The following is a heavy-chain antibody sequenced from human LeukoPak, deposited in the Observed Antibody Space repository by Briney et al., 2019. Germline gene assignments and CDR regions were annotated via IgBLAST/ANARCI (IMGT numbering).Heavy chain of an antibody. Sequence: ASVKVSCKAPGFTFTSSAVQWVRQARGQRLEWIGWIVVGSGNTNYAQKFQERVTFTRDTSTSTAYMELSSLRSEDTAVYYCAADGPHCSSTSCPLDYWGQGTLVTVSS. V-gene: IGHV1-58*01. D-gene: IGHD2-2*01. CDR2: IVVGSGNT. CDR1: GFTFTSSA. CDR3: AADGPHCSSTSCPLDY. J-gene: IGHJ4*02.